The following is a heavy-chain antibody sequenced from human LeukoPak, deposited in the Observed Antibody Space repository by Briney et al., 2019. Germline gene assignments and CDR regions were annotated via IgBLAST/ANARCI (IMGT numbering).Heavy chain of an antibody. D-gene: IGHD2-15*01. Sequence: LETLSLTCTVSGGSINNYYWSWIRQPAGKGLEWIGRIYTRGSTNYNPSLKSRVTMSVDTPKNQFSLKLSSVTAADTAVYYCARGRYCSADICSGGDAFDIWGQGTMVSVSS. CDR1: GGSINNYY. J-gene: IGHJ3*02. V-gene: IGHV4-4*07. CDR2: IYTRGST. CDR3: ARGRYCSADICSGGDAFDI.